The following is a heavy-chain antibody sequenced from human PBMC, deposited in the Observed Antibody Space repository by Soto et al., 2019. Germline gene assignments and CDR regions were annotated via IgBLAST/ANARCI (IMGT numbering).Heavy chain of an antibody. CDR2: ISATSSSI. CDR3: AASIAVPVDFDY. Sequence: SGGSLRLSCAASGFTFGFYTVTWVRQAPGKGLEWVSSISATSSSIYYGDSMRGRFTISRDNARNSLSLQMNSLRAEDTALYYCAASIAVPVDFDYWGRGTLVTVSS. CDR1: GFTFGFYT. D-gene: IGHD6-19*01. V-gene: IGHV3-21*01. J-gene: IGHJ4*02.